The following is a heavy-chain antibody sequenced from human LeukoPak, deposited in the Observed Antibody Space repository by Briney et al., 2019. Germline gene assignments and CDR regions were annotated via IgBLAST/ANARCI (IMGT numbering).Heavy chain of an antibody. Sequence: PSETLSLTCTVSGGSIGSFYWSWIRQPPGKGLEWIGYIYNSGNNNYNPSLKSRVTMSVDTSKNQFSLKLSSVTAADTAVYYCARAVGSGSFQTYYYYMDVWGKGTTVTISS. CDR3: ARAVGSGSFQTYYYYMDV. CDR2: IYNSGNN. D-gene: IGHD3-10*01. V-gene: IGHV4-59*12. J-gene: IGHJ6*03. CDR1: GGSIGSFY.